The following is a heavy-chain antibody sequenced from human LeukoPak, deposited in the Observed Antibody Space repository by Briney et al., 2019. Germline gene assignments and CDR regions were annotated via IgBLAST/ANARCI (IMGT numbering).Heavy chain of an antibody. CDR3: GRPLQRGSWTQRALDY. Sequence: GASVKVSCKASGYTFTSYDISWVRQATGRGLEWMGWMNPNSGNAGYAQRFQGRVTMTRNNSISTAYMELTSLRSEDTAVYYCGRPLQRGSWTQRALDYWGQGTLVTVSS. CDR2: MNPNSGNA. CDR1: GYTFTSYD. D-gene: IGHD3-10*01. V-gene: IGHV1-8*01. J-gene: IGHJ4*02.